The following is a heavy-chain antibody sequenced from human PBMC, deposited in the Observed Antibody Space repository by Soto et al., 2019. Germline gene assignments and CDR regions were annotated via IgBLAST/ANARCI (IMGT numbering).Heavy chain of an antibody. CDR1: GYKFSNYG. J-gene: IGHJ3*01. CDR3: ARGTGLNDVSDL. CDR2: VNGDSGNT. V-gene: IGHV1-18*01. Sequence: QVHLVQSGGEVKKPGASVKISCQTSGYKFSNYGITWVRQAPGQGLEWVGWVNGDSGNTNYAQNMEGRVTMTTDASTDTADMEWRNLRSDDTATYDGARGTGLNDVSDLWGQGTVVSVSS.